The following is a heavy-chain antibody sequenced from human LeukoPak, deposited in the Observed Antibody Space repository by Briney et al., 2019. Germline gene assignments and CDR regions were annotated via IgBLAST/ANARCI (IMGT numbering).Heavy chain of an antibody. CDR1: GGTFSSYA. CDR2: IIPIFGTA. D-gene: IGHD5-18*01. V-gene: IGHV1-69*06. CDR3: AREIGPRQLHLWGSAFDY. J-gene: IGHJ4*02. Sequence: ASVKVSCKASGGTFSSYAISWVRQAPGQGLEWMGGIIPIFGTANYAQKFQGRVTITADKPTSTAYMELSSLRSEDTAVYYCAREIGPRQLHLWGSAFDYWGQGTLVTVSS.